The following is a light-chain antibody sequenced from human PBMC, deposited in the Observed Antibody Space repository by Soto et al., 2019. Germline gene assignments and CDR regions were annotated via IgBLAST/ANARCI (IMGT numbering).Light chain of an antibody. CDR3: QQSYTTPIT. CDR2: VAA. Sequence: IQMTQSPSSLSASVGDRVTITCRPSQSISSYLNWYQQKPGKAPDLLVYVAASLQSGVPSRFTGSGSGTDFTLTISSLQPEDFATYFCQQSYTTPITFGQGTRLEI. V-gene: IGKV1-39*01. CDR1: QSISSY. J-gene: IGKJ5*01.